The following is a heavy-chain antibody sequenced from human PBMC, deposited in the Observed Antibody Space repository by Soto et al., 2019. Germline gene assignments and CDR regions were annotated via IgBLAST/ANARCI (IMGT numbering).Heavy chain of an antibody. CDR3: ARGARFLEWLSFDH. J-gene: IGHJ4*02. CDR2: IIPIFGTA. Sequence: QVQLEQSGAEVKTLGSSVKVSCKASGDTFNKYAISWVRQAPGQGLEWMGGIIPIFGTANYAPQFQDRVTNTADEATSTAYMELTSLKSDDTAVYFCARGARFLEWLSFDHWGQGTLVTVSS. V-gene: IGHV1-69*12. CDR1: GDTFNKYA. D-gene: IGHD3-3*01.